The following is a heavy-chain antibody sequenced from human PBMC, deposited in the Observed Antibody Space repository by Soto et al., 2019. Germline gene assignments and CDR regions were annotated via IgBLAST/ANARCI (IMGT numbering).Heavy chain of an antibody. J-gene: IGHJ4*02. D-gene: IGHD2-8*01. V-gene: IGHV3-30*18. CDR2: MSYDGNNK. Sequence: GGSLRLSCAASGFTFSSYGMHWVRQAPCKGLEWVAVMSYDGNNKYYADSVKGRFTVSRDNSRNTQYLQMNSLKVEDTAVYFCAKGFLSGGYCANGVCYHFDYWGQGTPVTVSS. CDR1: GFTFSSYG. CDR3: AKGFLSGGYCANGVCYHFDY.